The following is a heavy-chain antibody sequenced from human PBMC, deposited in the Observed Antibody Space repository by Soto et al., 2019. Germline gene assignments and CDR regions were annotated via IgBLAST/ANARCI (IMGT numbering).Heavy chain of an antibody. CDR1: GYSFVSHG. CDR2: IGPYKGGT. J-gene: IGHJ4*02. CDR3: ARDVQYWWDYATGGYDF. D-gene: IGHD2-8*02. V-gene: IGHV1-18*04. Sequence: ASVKVSCKASGYSFVSHGISWLRQAPGQGLEWMAWIGPYKGGTIYAQKFQGRVTVTADTSTSLAYMELRNLGPDDTAVYYCARDVQYWWDYATGGYDFWGQGTLVTVSS.